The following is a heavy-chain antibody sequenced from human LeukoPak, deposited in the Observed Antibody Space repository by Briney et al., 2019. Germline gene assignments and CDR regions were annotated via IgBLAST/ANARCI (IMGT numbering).Heavy chain of an antibody. D-gene: IGHD6-13*01. Sequence: GGSLRLSCAASGFTFSSYEMNWVRQAPGKWLEWVSSISSSSSCIYYADSVKGRFTISRDNAKNSLYLQMNSLRAEDTAVYYCARASIAAAGTRPGFDYWGQGTLVTVSS. V-gene: IGHV3-21*01. CDR3: ARASIAAAGTRPGFDY. CDR2: ISSSSSCI. CDR1: GFTFSSYE. J-gene: IGHJ4*02.